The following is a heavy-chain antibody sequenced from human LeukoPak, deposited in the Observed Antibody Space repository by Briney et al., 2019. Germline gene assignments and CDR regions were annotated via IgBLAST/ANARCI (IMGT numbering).Heavy chain of an antibody. CDR2: ISGSDGST. CDR1: GFTFSSYA. V-gene: IGHV3-23*01. Sequence: PGGSLRLSCAASGFTFSSYAMSWVRQAPGKGLEWVSAISGSDGSTYYADSVKGRFTISRDNSKNKLYLQMNSLSAEDTAVYYCEKDLGGSGDYRPYWGQGSVVTVSS. D-gene: IGHD2-21*02. J-gene: IGHJ4*02. CDR3: EKDLGGSGDYRPY.